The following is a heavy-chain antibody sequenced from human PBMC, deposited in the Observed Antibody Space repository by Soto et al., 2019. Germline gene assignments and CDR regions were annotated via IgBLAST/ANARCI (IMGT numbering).Heavy chain of an antibody. CDR1: GFSLSNARMG. D-gene: IGHD5-12*01. V-gene: IGHV2-26*01. CDR2: IFSNDEK. Sequence: QVTLKESGPVLVKPTETLTLTCTVSGFSLSNARMGVSWIRQPPGKALEWLAHIFSNDEKSYSTSLKCRLTISNDTSKSQVVLTMTNMDPMDTATYYGARIVEGWLQTTSGAFDIWGQGTMVTVSS. J-gene: IGHJ3*02. CDR3: ARIVEGWLQTTSGAFDI.